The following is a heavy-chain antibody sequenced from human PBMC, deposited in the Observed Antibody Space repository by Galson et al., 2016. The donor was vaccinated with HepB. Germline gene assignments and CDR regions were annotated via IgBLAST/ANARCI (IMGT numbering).Heavy chain of an antibody. CDR2: INPIDGSA. D-gene: IGHD3-22*01. CDR3: ARDIRTTYYYDSSGFSSDGSDI. J-gene: IGHJ3*02. V-gene: IGHV1-46*01. Sequence: VRQAPGQGLEWMGMINPIDGSATSAQKFQGRVTMTRDTSTSTVYMDLSRLRSEDTAVYYCARDIRTTYYYDSSGFSSDGSDIWGRGTLVTV.